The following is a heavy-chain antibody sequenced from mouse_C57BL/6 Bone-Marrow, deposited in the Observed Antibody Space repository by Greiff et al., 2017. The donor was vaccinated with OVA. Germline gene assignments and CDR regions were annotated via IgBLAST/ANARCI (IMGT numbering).Heavy chain of an antibody. V-gene: IGHV1-69*01. CDR1: GYTFTSYW. Sequence: QVQLQQPGAELVMPGASVKLSCKASGYTFTSYWMHWVKQRPGQGLEWIGEIDPSDSYTNYNQKFKGKSTLTVDKSSSTAYMQLSSLTSEDSAVYYCARWGVYYVGYWGQGTTLTVSS. J-gene: IGHJ2*01. CDR2: IDPSDSYT. CDR3: ARWGVYYVGY.